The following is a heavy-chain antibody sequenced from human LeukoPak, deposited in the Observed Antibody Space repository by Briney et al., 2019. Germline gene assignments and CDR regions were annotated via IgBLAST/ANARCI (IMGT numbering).Heavy chain of an antibody. Sequence: ASVKVSCKASGYTFTSYGISWVRQAPGQGHEWMGWISAYNGNTNYAQKLQGRVTMTTDTSTSTAYMELRSLRSDDTAVYYCARYTPSYSSGWYPENWGQGTLVTVSS. CDR2: ISAYNGNT. J-gene: IGHJ4*02. CDR1: GYTFTSYG. CDR3: ARYTPSYSSGWYPEN. D-gene: IGHD6-19*01. V-gene: IGHV1-18*01.